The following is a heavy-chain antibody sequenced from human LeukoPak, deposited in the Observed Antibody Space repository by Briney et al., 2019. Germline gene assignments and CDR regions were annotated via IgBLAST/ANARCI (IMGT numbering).Heavy chain of an antibody. D-gene: IGHD4-23*01. CDR1: GGSITSGGLY. J-gene: IGHJ4*02. CDR2: IYFDGST. CDR3: ARGSTMVTPAFFDY. Sequence: PSQTLSLTCTVSGGSITSGGLYWPWIRQHPGKGLEWIGYIYFDGSTFYNSALTSRVTISVDRSKTQFSLRLSSVTAADTAVYYCARGSTMVTPAFFDYWGQGTLVTVSS. V-gene: IGHV4-31*03.